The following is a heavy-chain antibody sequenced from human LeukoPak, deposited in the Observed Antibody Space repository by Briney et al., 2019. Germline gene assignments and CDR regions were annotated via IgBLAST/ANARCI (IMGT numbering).Heavy chain of an antibody. Sequence: GRSLRLSCAASGFTFTSYGMHWVRQAPGKGLEWVAVIWYDGRNKYYVDSVKGRFTLSRDNSKNTVYLQMNSLRAEDTAVYFCARDLSIAVFDYWGQGTLVTVSS. V-gene: IGHV3-33*01. J-gene: IGHJ4*02. CDR3: ARDLSIAVFDY. CDR2: IWYDGRNK. CDR1: GFTFTSYG. D-gene: IGHD6-19*01.